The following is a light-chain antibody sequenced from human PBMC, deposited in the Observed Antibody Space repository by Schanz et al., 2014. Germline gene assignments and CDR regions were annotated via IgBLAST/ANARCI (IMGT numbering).Light chain of an antibody. CDR1: QSVWSD. J-gene: IGKJ1*01. V-gene: IGKV3D-15*01. CDR3: QQYNNWPRT. Sequence: EIVLTQSPGTLSLSPGERATLSCRASQSVWSDHLAWYQQKPGQAPRLLIYGASSRATGIPDRFSGSGSGTEFTLTISSLQSEDFAVYYCQQYNNWPRTFGQGTKVEIK. CDR2: GAS.